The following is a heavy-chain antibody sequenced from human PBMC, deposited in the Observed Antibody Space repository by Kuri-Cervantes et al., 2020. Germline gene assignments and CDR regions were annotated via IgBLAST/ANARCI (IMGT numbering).Heavy chain of an antibody. J-gene: IGHJ4*02. V-gene: IGHV3-30*03. CDR1: GFTFSSYG. D-gene: IGHD6-6*01. CDR2: ISYDGSNK. CDR3: ARESRGYSSSSGSSDY. Sequence: GESLKISCAASGFTFSSYGMHWVRQAPGKGLEWVAVISYDGSNKYYADSVKGRFTISRDNSKNTLYLQMNSLRAEDTAVYYCARESRGYSSSSGSSDYWGQGTLVTVSS.